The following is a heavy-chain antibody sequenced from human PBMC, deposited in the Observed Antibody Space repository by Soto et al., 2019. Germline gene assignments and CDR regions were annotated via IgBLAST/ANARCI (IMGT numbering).Heavy chain of an antibody. Sequence: SETLSLTCAVSGYSISSGYYWGWIRQPPGKGLEWIGSIYHSGSTYYNPSLKSRVTISVDTSKNQFSLKLSSVAAADTAVYYCARTLGRADAFDIWGQGTMVTVSS. CDR2: IYHSGST. CDR3: ARTLGRADAFDI. J-gene: IGHJ3*02. CDR1: GYSISSGYY. V-gene: IGHV4-38-2*01.